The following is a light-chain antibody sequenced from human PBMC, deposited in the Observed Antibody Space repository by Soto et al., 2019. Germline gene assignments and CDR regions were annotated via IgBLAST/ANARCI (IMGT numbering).Light chain of an antibody. CDR2: GAS. CDR1: QSVSSSY. CDR3: QQYGSSPKT. V-gene: IGKV3-20*01. Sequence: EIVLPQSPGTLSLSPGERATLSCRASQSVSSSYLAWYQQKPGQAPRLLIYGASSRATGIPDRFSGSGSGTDFTLTISRLETEDFAVYYYQQYGSSPKTFGQGTKVEIK. J-gene: IGKJ1*01.